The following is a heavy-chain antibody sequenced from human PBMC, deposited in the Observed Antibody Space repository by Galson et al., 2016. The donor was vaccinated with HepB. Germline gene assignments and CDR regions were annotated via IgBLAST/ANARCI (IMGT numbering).Heavy chain of an antibody. CDR3: TRHDDLRYDWNEASYYYGMDV. Sequence: SLRLSCAASGFSFSGSAMHWVRQAPGKGLEWVGRVRSKPNNYATTYAASVKGRFTMSRDDSKNTAYLHMLSLKTEDTALYYCTRHDDLRYDWNEASYYYGMDVWGQGTTVTVSS. V-gene: IGHV3-73*01. CDR2: VRSKPNNYAT. D-gene: IGHD1-20*01. J-gene: IGHJ6*02. CDR1: GFSFSGSA.